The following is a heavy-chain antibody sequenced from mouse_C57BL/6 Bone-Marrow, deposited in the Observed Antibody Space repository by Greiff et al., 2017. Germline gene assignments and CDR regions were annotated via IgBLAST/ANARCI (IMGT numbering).Heavy chain of an antibody. V-gene: IGHV1-82*01. CDR3: ARFEVFDY. CDR1: GYAFSSSW. CDR2: YYPGVGDT. J-gene: IGHJ2*01. Sequence: QVQLQQSGPELVKPGASVMISCTASGYAFSSSWLNWVKQRPGKGPEWIGRYYPGVGDTNYNGKFKGTATLTADKSSSTAYMQLSSLTSEDSAVYFCARFEVFDYWGQGTTLTVSS.